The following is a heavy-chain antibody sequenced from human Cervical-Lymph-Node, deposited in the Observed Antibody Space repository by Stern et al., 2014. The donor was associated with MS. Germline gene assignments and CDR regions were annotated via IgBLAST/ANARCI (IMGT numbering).Heavy chain of an antibody. V-gene: IGHV1-46*01. Sequence: QVQLVQSGAGVKKPGASVKVSCKAFGYTFTSNKMHWVRQAPGQGLEWMGIINPGGGSTRYAQKLQGRVTMTRDTSTSTVYMELTSLRSEDTAVYSCARDNGGWSVDSWGQGTLVIVSS. CDR3: ARDNGGWSVDS. CDR1: GYTFTSNK. CDR2: INPGGGST. J-gene: IGHJ4*02. D-gene: IGHD6-19*01.